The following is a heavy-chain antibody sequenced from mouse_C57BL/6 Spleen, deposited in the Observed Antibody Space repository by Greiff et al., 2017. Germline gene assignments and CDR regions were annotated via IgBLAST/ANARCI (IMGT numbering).Heavy chain of an antibody. D-gene: IGHD2-4*01. J-gene: IGHJ4*01. CDR1: GFTFSSYA. Sequence: EVKLMESGGGLVKPGGSLKLSCAASGFTFSSYAMSWVRQTPEKRLEWVATISDGGSYTYYPDNVKGQFTISRDNAKNNLYLQMSHLKSEDTAMYYCARYDYDVGYAMDYWGQGTSVTVSS. CDR3: ARYDYDVGYAMDY. V-gene: IGHV5-4*03. CDR2: ISDGGSYT.